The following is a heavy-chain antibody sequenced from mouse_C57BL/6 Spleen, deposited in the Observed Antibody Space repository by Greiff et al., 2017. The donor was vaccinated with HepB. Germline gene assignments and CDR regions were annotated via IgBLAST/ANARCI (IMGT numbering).Heavy chain of an antibody. Sequence: QVQLKQPGAELVMPGASVKLSCKASGYTFTSYWMHWVKQRPGQGLEWIGEIDPSDSYTNYNQKFKGKSTLTVDKSSSTAYMQLSSLTSEDSAVYYCASPHSNYVPFAYWGQGTLVTVSA. CDR3: ASPHSNYVPFAY. J-gene: IGHJ3*01. D-gene: IGHD2-5*01. CDR1: GYTFTSYW. CDR2: IDPSDSYT. V-gene: IGHV1-69*01.